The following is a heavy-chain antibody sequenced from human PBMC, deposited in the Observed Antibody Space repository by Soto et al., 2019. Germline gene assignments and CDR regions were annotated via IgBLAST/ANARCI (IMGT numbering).Heavy chain of an antibody. D-gene: IGHD4-17*01. V-gene: IGHV3-21*01. Sequence: GGSLRLSCAASGFTFSSYSMNWVRQAPGKGLEWVSSISSSSSYIYYADSVKGRFTISRDNAKNSLYLQMNSLRAEDTAVYYCARDSSVGDYGLSYYMDVWGKGTTVTVSS. CDR1: GFTFSSYS. J-gene: IGHJ6*03. CDR2: ISSSSSYI. CDR3: ARDSSVGDYGLSYYMDV.